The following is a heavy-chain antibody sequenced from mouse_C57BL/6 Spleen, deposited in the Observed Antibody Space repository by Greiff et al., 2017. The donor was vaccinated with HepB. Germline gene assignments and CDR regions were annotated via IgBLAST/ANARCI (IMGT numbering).Heavy chain of an antibody. CDR2: IDPETGGT. J-gene: IGHJ4*01. CDR1: GYTFTDYE. CDR3: TRSDSNPYYYAMDY. V-gene: IGHV1-15*01. Sequence: QVQLQQSGAELVRPGASVTLSCKASGYTFTDYEMHWVKQTPVHGLEWIGAIDPETGGTAYNQKFKGKAILTAGKSSSTAYMELRSLTSEDSAVYYCTRSDSNPYYYAMDYWGQGTSVTVSS. D-gene: IGHD2-5*01.